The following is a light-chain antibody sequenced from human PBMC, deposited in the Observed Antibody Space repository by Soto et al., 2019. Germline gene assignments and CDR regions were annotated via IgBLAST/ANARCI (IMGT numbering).Light chain of an antibody. V-gene: IGKV3-20*01. J-gene: IGKJ1*01. CDR3: QQYDSSPWT. CDR2: GAS. CDR1: QSVSSSF. Sequence: EIVLTQSPGTLSLSPGERATLSCRASQSVSSSFLAWYQQKPGQAPRLLIYGASTRATGIPDRFSGSGSGTDFTLTISRLEPEDFAGYDCQQYDSSPWTFGQGTKVEIK.